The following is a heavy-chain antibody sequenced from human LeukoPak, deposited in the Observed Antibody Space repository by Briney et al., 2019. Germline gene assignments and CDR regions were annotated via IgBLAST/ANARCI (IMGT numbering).Heavy chain of an antibody. CDR1: GGSISSYY. CDR2: IYTSGST. Sequence: PSETLSLTCTVSGGSISSYYWSWIRQPPGKGLEWIGYIYTSGSTNYNPSLKSRVTISVDTSKNQFSLKLSSVTAADTAVYYCARRHNDILTGYAGWFDPWGQGTLVTVSS. V-gene: IGHV4-4*09. D-gene: IGHD3-9*01. CDR3: ARRHNDILTGYAGWFDP. J-gene: IGHJ5*02.